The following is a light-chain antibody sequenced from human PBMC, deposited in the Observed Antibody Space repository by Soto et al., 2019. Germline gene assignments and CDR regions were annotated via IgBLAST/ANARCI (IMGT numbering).Light chain of an antibody. V-gene: IGLV1-44*01. CDR1: NSNIGRND. CDR2: SND. CDR3: AAWDDTLRARV. Sequence: QSVLAQPPSASGTPGQRVTISCSGSNSNIGRNDVTWYQQVPGTAPQCLIYSNDQRPSGVPDRIPGSRSGTSASLAISGLQSGDEAEYYSAAWDDTLRARVFGGGTKLTVL. J-gene: IGLJ2*01.